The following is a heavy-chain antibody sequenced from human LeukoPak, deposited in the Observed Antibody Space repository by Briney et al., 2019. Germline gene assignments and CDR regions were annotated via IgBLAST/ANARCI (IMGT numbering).Heavy chain of an antibody. CDR3: ARDRGPNTFDY. D-gene: IGHD5-12*01. V-gene: IGHV3-7*03. Sequence: GGSLRLSCAASGFTFSTYWMSWVRQAPGKGLEWVASIKNDGSEKYYVDSVKGRFTVSRDNAKNSVFLQMNSLRAEDTAVRYCARDRGPNTFDYWGQGTLVTVSS. CDR2: IKNDGSEK. CDR1: GFTFSTYW. J-gene: IGHJ4*02.